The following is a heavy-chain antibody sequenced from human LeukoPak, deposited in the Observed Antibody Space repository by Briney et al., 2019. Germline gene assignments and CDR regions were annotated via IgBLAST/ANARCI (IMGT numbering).Heavy chain of an antibody. CDR3: ARQNGADYYSYFDS. CDR1: GFTFSTYS. D-gene: IGHD3-22*01. CDR2: ISSSSSSI. V-gene: IGHV3-48*01. Sequence: GRSLRLSCAASGFTFSTYSMNWVRQAPGKGLEWVSYISSSSSSIYYADSVKGRFTISRDNAKNSLYLQINSLRAEDTAVYYCARQNGADYYSYFDSWGQGTPVTVSS. J-gene: IGHJ4*02.